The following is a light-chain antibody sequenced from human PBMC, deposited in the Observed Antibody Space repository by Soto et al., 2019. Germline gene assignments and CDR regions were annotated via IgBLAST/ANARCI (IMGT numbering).Light chain of an antibody. J-gene: IGKJ3*01. Sequence: EIVLTQSPGTLSLSPGESATLSCRASQSVSRNYLAWYQQKPGQAPRLLIYDASSRATGIPDRFSGSGSETDFTLTISRLEAEDFAVYHCQQYGSSLFTFGPGTKVDIK. CDR1: QSVSRNY. CDR3: QQYGSSLFT. CDR2: DAS. V-gene: IGKV3-20*01.